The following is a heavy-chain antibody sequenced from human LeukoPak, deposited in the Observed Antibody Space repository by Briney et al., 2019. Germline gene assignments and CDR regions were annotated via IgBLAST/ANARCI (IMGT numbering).Heavy chain of an antibody. D-gene: IGHD6-19*01. V-gene: IGHV3-30*18. Sequence: SGGSLRLSCAASGFTFSSCGMHWVRQAPGKGLEWVAVISYDGSNKYYADSVKGRFTISRDNSKNTLFLEMNSPRAEDTAVYYCAKALTSGWYLDAFNIWGQGTMVTVSS. CDR2: ISYDGSNK. CDR3: AKALTSGWYLDAFNI. CDR1: GFTFSSCG. J-gene: IGHJ3*02.